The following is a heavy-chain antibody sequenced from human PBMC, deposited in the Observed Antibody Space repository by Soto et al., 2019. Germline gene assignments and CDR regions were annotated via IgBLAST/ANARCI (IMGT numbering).Heavy chain of an antibody. Sequence: SVKVSCKASGGTFSSYAISWVRQAPRQGLEWMGGIIPIFGTANYAQKFQGRVTITADESTSTAYMELSSLRSEDTAVYYCARSSGRMVRGVKYYFDYWGQGTLVTVSS. CDR3: ARSSGRMVRGVKYYFDY. J-gene: IGHJ4*02. CDR1: GGTFSSYA. V-gene: IGHV1-69*13. D-gene: IGHD3-10*01. CDR2: IIPIFGTA.